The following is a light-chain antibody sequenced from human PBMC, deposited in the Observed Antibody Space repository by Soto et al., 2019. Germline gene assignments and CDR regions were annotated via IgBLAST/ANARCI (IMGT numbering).Light chain of an antibody. V-gene: IGKV1-33*01. CDR2: DAS. J-gene: IGKJ2*01. CDR3: QQYDNLRYT. CDR1: QDISNY. Sequence: DIQMTQSPSSLSASVGDRVTITCQASQDISNYLNWYQQKPGKAPKLLIYDASNLETGVPSRFSRSGSGTDFTFTISSLQPEDIATYYCQQYDNLRYTFGQGTKLEIK.